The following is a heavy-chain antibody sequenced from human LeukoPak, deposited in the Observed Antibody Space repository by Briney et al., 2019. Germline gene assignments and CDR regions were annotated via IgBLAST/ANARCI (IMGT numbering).Heavy chain of an antibody. J-gene: IGHJ4*02. CDR2: ITDDSKTM. V-gene: IGHV3-48*04. CDR1: GFTFDTYS. D-gene: IGHD6-13*01. CDR3: AKGPRIASPPFFDY. Sequence: GGSLRLSCVASGFTFDTYSMNWIRQAPGKGLEWTSYITDDSKTMYYADSVKGRFTISRDNAKNALYLQMNSLRGEDTAVYYCAKGPRIASPPFFDYWGQGTLVTVSS.